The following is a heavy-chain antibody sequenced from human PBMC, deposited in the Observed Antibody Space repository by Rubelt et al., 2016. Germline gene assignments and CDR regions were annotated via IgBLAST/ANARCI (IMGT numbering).Heavy chain of an antibody. CDR1: GFTFSNYA. J-gene: IGHJ2*01. CDR2: IRSKTYGATT. Sequence: EVQLLESGGGLVQPGGSLRLSCAASGFTFSNYAMRWVRQAPGKGLEWVGFIRSKTYGATTEYAASVQDTFTFTRDDSKSVAELQMNSLKNEDTAMYYCSRGYHNFLRYFDVWGRGTLVTVSS. V-gene: IGHV3-49*04. D-gene: IGHD3-16*02. CDR3: SRGYHNFLRYFDV.